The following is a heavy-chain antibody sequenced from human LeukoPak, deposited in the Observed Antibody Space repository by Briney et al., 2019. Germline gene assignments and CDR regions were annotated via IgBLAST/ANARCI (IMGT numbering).Heavy chain of an antibody. D-gene: IGHD5-12*01. CDR3: ARQQRSGYDYYYFDY. CDR1: GGSISSSSYY. V-gene: IGHV4-39*01. J-gene: IGHJ4*02. Sequence: MASETLSLTCTVSGGSISSSSYYWGWIRQPPGKGLEWIGSIYYSGSTYYNPSLKSRVTISVDTSKNQFSLKLSSVTAADTAVYYCARQQRSGYDYYYFDYWGQGTLVTVSS. CDR2: IYYSGST.